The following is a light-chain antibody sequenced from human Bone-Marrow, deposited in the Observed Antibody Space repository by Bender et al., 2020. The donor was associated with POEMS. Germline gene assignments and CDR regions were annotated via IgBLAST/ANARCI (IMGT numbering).Light chain of an antibody. CDR3: QAWDSSTAV. J-gene: IGLJ1*01. CDR2: DDS. Sequence: SYVLTQPPSVSAAPGQTARITCGGHNIGSVHWYQQRPGQAPVLVVSDDSDRPSGIPERFSGSTSGNTATLTISGTQAMDEADYYCQAWDSSTAVFGTGTRVTVL. CDR1: NIGS. V-gene: IGLV3-21*02.